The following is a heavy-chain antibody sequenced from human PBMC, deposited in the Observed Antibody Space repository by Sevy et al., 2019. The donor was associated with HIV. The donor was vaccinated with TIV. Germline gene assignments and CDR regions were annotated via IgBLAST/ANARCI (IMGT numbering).Heavy chain of an antibody. CDR1: GFTFKSYW. D-gene: IGHD5-12*01. V-gene: IGHV3-7*01. CDR2: INQDGSEK. Sequence: GGSLRLSCAASGFTFKSYWMTWVRQAPGKGLEWVANINQDGSEKYYSDSLKGRFSIFRDNSKNSVHLQINTLRAEDTAVYYCAREGSAYDTYYYHYAMDVWGQGTTVTVSS. J-gene: IGHJ6*02. CDR3: AREGSAYDTYYYHYAMDV.